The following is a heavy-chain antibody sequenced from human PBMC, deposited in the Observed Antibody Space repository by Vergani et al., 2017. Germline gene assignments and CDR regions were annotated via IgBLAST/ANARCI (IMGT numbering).Heavy chain of an antibody. J-gene: IGHJ5*02. V-gene: IGHV1-18*04. CDR3: ARERGLEYQLLEGWFDP. CDR1: GYTFTSYG. D-gene: IGHD2-2*01. CDR2: ISAYNGNT. Sequence: QVQLVQSGAEVKKPGASVKVSCRASGYTFTSYGISWVRQAPGQGLEWMGWISAYNGNTNYAQKLQGRVTMTTDTSTSTAYMELRSLRSDDTAVYYCARERGLEYQLLEGWFDPWGQGTLVTVSS.